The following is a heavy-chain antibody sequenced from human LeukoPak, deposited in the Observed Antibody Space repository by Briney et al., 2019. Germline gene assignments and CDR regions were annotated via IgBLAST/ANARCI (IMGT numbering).Heavy chain of an antibody. CDR1: GGSISSSSYY. D-gene: IGHD5-24*01. CDR3: ARGDGYNRGFDP. Sequence: PSETLSLTCTVSGGSISSSSYYWGWIRQPPGKGLEWIGSIYYSGSTYYNPSLKSRVTISVDTSKNQFSLKLSSVTAADTAVYYCARGDGYNRGFDPWGQGSLVTVSS. V-gene: IGHV4-39*07. CDR2: IYYSGST. J-gene: IGHJ5*02.